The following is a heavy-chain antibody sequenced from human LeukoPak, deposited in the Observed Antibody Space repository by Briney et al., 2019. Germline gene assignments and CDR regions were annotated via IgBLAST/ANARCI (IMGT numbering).Heavy chain of an antibody. D-gene: IGHD3-22*01. CDR1: GGSISSGGYY. J-gene: IGHJ3*02. V-gene: IGHV4-31*03. CDR3: ARAMIVVVSTPDAFDI. CDR2: IYYSGST. Sequence: SETLSLTCTVSGGSISSGGYYWSWIRQHPGKGLEWIGYIYYSGSTYYNPSLKSRVTISVDTSKNQFSLKLSSVTAADTAVYYCARAMIVVVSTPDAFDIWGQGTMVTVSS.